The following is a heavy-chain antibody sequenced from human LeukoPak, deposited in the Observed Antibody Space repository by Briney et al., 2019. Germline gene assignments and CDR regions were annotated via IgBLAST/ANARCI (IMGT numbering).Heavy chain of an antibody. J-gene: IGHJ3*01. CDR2: VYYSGSP. CDR1: GGSITIGTW. CDR3: ARGPRK. Sequence: SETLSLTCAVSGGSITIGTWWTWVRQPPGQGLEWIGEVYYSGSPNYHSSLKSRVTISLDKTKNQFLLNLTSVTAADTAVYYCARGPRKWGQGTMVTVSS. V-gene: IGHV4-4*02.